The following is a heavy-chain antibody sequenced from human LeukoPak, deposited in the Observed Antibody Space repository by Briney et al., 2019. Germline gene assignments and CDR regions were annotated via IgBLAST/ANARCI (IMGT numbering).Heavy chain of an antibody. CDR3: ARLKSITIFGVVIYDAFDX. J-gene: IGHJ3*01. D-gene: IGHD3-3*01. CDR2: IYHSGST. Sequence: SETLSLTCAVSGYSISSGYYWGWIRQPPGKGLEWIGSIYHSGSTYYNPSLKSRVTISVDTSKNQFSLKLSSVTAADTAVYYCARLKSITIFGVVIYDAFDXWGQGTMVTVX. CDR1: GYSISSGYY. V-gene: IGHV4-38-2*01.